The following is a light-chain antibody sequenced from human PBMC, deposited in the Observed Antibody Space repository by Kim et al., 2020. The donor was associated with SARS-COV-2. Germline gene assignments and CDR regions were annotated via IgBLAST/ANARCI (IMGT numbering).Light chain of an antibody. Sequence: SYELTQPPSVSVSPGQTVSITCSGDKLGDKYACWYQQKPGQSPVMVIYEDTKRPSGIPERFSGSNSGNTVTLTISGTQATDEADYYCQAWDSSIVVFGGGTQLTVL. CDR3: QAWDSSIVV. CDR2: EDT. J-gene: IGLJ2*01. CDR1: KLGDKY. V-gene: IGLV3-1*01.